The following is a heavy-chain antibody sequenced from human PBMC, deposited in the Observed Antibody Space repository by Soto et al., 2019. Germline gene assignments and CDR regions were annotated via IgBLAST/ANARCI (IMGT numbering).Heavy chain of an antibody. CDR1: GFTFSSYA. Sequence: GGSLRLSCAACGFTFSSYAMSWVRQAPGKGLEWVSASSGSGGSTYYADSVKGRFTISRDNSKNTLYLQMTSLRAEDTAVYYCANLVVPKPVDYWGQGTLVTVSS. J-gene: IGHJ4*02. CDR2: SSGSGGST. V-gene: IGHV3-23*01. D-gene: IGHD2-21*01. CDR3: ANLVVPKPVDY.